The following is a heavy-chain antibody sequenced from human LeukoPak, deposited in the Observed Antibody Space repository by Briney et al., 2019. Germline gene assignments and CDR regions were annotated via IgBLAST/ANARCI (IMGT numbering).Heavy chain of an antibody. J-gene: IGHJ4*02. D-gene: IGHD4-17*01. CDR3: AKDWDYAMS. CDR1: GFTFSSYG. Sequence: GGSLRLSCAASGFTFSSYGMHWVRQAPGKGLEWVAVISYDGSNKYYADSVKGRFTISRDNSKNTLYLQMNSLRAEDTAVYYCAKDWDYAMSWGQGTLVTVSS. V-gene: IGHV3-30*18. CDR2: ISYDGSNK.